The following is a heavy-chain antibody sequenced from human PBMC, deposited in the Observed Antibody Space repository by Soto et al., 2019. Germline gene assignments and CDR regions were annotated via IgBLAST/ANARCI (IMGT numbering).Heavy chain of an antibody. Sequence: SETLSLTCIFSGASISNYYWTWFRQPPGKGLEWLGYIYYTGTTKYNPSLKSRVTISVDRSKNQFSLKLSSVTAADTAVYYCARARGGFLGSHGMDVWGQGTTVTVSS. CDR1: GASISNYY. J-gene: IGHJ6*02. CDR3: ARARGGFLGSHGMDV. D-gene: IGHD3-3*01. CDR2: IYYTGTT. V-gene: IGHV4-59*12.